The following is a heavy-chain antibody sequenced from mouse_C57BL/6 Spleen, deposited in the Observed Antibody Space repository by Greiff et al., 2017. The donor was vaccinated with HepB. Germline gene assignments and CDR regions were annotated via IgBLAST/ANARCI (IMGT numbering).Heavy chain of an antibody. J-gene: IGHJ1*03. V-gene: IGHV5-4*01. Sequence: EVKLMESGGGLVKPGGSLKLSCAASGFTLSSYAMSWVRQTPEKRLEWVATISDGGSYTYYPDTVQGRFTISRDNAKNNLYLQRSHLKSEDTAMYYCAREAGDGYYWYFDVWGTGTTVTVSS. CDR2: ISDGGSYT. D-gene: IGHD2-3*01. CDR3: AREAGDGYYWYFDV. CDR1: GFTLSSYA.